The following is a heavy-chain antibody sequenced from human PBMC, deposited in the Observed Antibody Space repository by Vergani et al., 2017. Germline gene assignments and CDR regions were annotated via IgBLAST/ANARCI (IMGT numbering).Heavy chain of an antibody. CDR2: ISSSGSTI. D-gene: IGHD2-2*01. V-gene: IGHV3-48*03. Sequence: EVQLVESGGGLVQPGGSLRLSCAASGFTFSSYEMNWVRQAPGKGLEWVSYISSSGSTIYYADSVKGRFTISRDNAKNSLYLQMNSLRAEDTAVYYCARGSPLVVPAAIFYYYYGMDVWGQGTTVTVSS. CDR1: GFTFSSYE. CDR3: ARGSPLVVPAAIFYYYYGMDV. J-gene: IGHJ6*02.